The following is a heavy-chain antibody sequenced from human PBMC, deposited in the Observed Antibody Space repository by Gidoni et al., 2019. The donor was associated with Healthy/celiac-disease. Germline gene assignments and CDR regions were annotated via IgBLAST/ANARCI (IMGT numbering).Heavy chain of an antibody. CDR2: ISGSGVST. CDR3: AKPPSGYRYYFDY. J-gene: IGHJ4*02. V-gene: IGHV3-23*01. D-gene: IGHD3-22*01. CDR1: GFTFSSYA. Sequence: EVQLLESGGGLVQPGGYLRLSCAASGFTFSSYAMSWVRQAPGKGLEWVAAISGSGVSTYYADSVKGRFTISRDNSKNTLYLQMNSLRAEDTAVYYCAKPPSGYRYYFDYWGQGTLVTVSS.